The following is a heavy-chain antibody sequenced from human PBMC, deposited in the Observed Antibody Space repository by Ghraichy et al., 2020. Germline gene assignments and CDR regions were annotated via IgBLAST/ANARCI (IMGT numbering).Heavy chain of an antibody. Sequence: SETLSLTCAVYGGSFSGYYWSWIRQSPGKGLEWIGEINHSGSTNYNPSLKSRVTISVDTSKNQLSLKLTSVTAADTAVYYCARGRRGCTGGNCQPFDYWGQGTLVTVSS. D-gene: IGHD2-15*01. V-gene: IGHV4-34*01. CDR2: INHSGST. J-gene: IGHJ4*02. CDR3: ARGRRGCTGGNCQPFDY. CDR1: GGSFSGYY.